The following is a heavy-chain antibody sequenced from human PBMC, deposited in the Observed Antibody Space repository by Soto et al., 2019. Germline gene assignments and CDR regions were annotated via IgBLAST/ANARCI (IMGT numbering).Heavy chain of an antibody. J-gene: IGHJ3*02. D-gene: IGHD2-2*01. CDR2: IYYSGST. V-gene: IGHV4-31*03. Sequence: SETLSLTCTVSGGSISSGGYYWSWIRQHPGKGLEWIGYIYYSGSTYYNPSLKSRVTISVDTSKNQFSLKLSSVTAADTAVYYCATPWRLGYCSSTSCKAAFDIWGQGTMVTVSS. CDR1: GGSISSGGYY. CDR3: ATPWRLGYCSSTSCKAAFDI.